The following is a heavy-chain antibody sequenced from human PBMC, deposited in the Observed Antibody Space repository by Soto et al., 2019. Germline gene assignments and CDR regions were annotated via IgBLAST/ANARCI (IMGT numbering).Heavy chain of an antibody. J-gene: IGHJ4*02. CDR3: AKIGSSSSVSLPLVLLDY. Sequence: LRLSCAASGFTFSSYAMSWVRQSPGKGLEWVSAIPGSGTSTYYAGSVKGRFTISRDNSKNTLYLQMNSLRVEDTAVYYCAKIGSSSSVSLPLVLLDYWGQGALVTVS. V-gene: IGHV3-23*01. CDR2: IPGSGTST. CDR1: GFTFSSYA. D-gene: IGHD6-6*01.